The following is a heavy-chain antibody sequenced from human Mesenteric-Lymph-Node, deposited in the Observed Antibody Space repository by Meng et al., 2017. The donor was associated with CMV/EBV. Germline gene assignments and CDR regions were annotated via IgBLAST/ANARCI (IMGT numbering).Heavy chain of an antibody. CDR3: ARERGVAASAFWHYYYGMDV. D-gene: IGHD2-15*01. CDR1: GFTFSSYW. J-gene: IGHJ6*02. Sequence: GGSLRLSCAASGFTFSSYWMSWVRQAPGKGLEWVANIKQDGSEKYYVDSVKGRFTISRDNAKNSLYLQMNSLRAEDTAVYYCARERGVAASAFWHYYYGMDVWGQGTTVTVSS. V-gene: IGHV3-7*01. CDR2: IKQDGSEK.